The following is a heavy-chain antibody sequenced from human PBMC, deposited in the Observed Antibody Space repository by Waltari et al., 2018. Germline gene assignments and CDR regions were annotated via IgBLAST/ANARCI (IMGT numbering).Heavy chain of an antibody. Sequence: QVQLQESGPAVVKPSETLSLTCAVSGGSISSSNWWSWIRQSPGKGLEWIGGIYGSGGSTEYNPSLKSRVTISKDTSKNQFSLKLSSVTAADTAVYYCARDFVRYSWNLNPYNSLDVWGRGVLVTVSS. CDR3: ARDFVRYSWNLNPYNSLDV. D-gene: IGHD1-7*01. V-gene: IGHV4-4*02. CDR2: IYGSGGST. J-gene: IGHJ4*02. CDR1: GGSISSSNW.